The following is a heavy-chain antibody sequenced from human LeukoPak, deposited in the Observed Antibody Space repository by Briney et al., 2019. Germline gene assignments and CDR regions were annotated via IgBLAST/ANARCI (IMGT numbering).Heavy chain of an antibody. CDR2: INHSGST. Sequence: SETLSLTCAVYGGSFSGYYWSWIRQPPGKGLEWIGEINHSGSTNYNPSLKSRVTISVDTSKNQFSLKLSSVTAADTAVYYCARRRPKSGFDPWGQGTLVTVSS. V-gene: IGHV4-34*01. CDR1: GGSFSGYY. CDR3: ARRRPKSGFDP. J-gene: IGHJ5*02.